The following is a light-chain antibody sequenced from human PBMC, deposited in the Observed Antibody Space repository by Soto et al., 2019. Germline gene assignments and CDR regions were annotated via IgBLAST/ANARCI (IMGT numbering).Light chain of an antibody. V-gene: IGKV3-15*01. Sequence: EIVLTQSPGTLSLSPGERATLSCRASQSVSSSYLAWYQQKPGQAPRLLIYGASTRATGIPARFSGSGSGTEFTLTISSLQSEDFAVYYCQQYNNWPSITFGQGTKV. J-gene: IGKJ1*01. CDR1: QSVSSSY. CDR3: QQYNNWPSIT. CDR2: GAS.